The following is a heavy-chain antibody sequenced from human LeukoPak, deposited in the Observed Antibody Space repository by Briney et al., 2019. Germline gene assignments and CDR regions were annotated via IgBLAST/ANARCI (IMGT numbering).Heavy chain of an antibody. Sequence: ASVKVSCKASGYTFTGYYMHWVRQAPGQGLEWMGWINPNSGGTNYAQKFQGRVTMTRDTSISTAYMELSRLGSDDTAVYYCARSPIPYDYDILTGLDYWGQGTLVTVSS. CDR1: GYTFTGYY. CDR3: ARSPIPYDYDILTGLDY. D-gene: IGHD3-9*01. V-gene: IGHV1-2*02. CDR2: INPNSGGT. J-gene: IGHJ4*02.